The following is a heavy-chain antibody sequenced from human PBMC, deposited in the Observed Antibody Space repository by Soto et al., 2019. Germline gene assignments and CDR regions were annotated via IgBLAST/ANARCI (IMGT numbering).Heavy chain of an antibody. D-gene: IGHD2-2*01. Sequence: PSETLSLTCAVSGGSISSSNWWSWVRQPPGKGLEWIGEIYHSGSTNYNPSLKSRVTISVDKSKNQFSLKLSSVTAADTAVYYCAREPVVPAAMHYYYGMHVWGQGTTVTVSS. CDR1: GGSISSSNW. V-gene: IGHV4-4*02. CDR3: AREPVVPAAMHYYYGMHV. CDR2: IYHSGST. J-gene: IGHJ6*02.